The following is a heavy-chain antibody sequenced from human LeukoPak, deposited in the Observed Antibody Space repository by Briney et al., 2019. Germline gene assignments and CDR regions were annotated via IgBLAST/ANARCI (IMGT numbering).Heavy chain of an antibody. CDR3: AKDGGLWVSAHWGDS. CDR1: GLTFSSYT. CDR2: ITTSDGNT. D-gene: IGHD7-27*01. Sequence: GGSLRLSCAASGLTFSSYTMSWVRQAPGKGLEWVSTITTSDGNTYYADSVKGRFTVSRDNSKNTLFLQMNSLRAEDTAVYYCAKDGGLWVSAHWGDSWGRGTLVTVSS. J-gene: IGHJ4*02. V-gene: IGHV3-23*01.